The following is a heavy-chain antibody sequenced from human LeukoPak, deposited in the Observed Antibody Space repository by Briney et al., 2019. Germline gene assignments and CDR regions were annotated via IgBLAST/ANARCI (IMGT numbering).Heavy chain of an antibody. CDR2: IYYSGST. J-gene: IGHJ4*02. Sequence: SETLSLTCTVSGYSISSAYYCGWIRQPPIQQPPGKGLEWIGYIYYSGSTNYNPSLKSRVTISVDTSKNQFSLKLNSVTAADTAVYFCARRAYSAAYWKHFDYWGQGTLVTVSS. V-gene: IGHV4-38-2*02. D-gene: IGHD1-1*01. CDR3: ARRAYSAAYWKHFDY. CDR1: GYSISSAYY.